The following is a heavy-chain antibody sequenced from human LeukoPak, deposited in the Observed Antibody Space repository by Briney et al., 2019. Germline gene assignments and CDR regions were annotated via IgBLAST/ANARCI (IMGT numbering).Heavy chain of an antibody. CDR2: TYYRSKWYY. J-gene: IGHJ4*02. CDR3: ARGQGRDFDY. Sequence: SQTLSLTCVISGDSVSGSNGAWNWIRQSPSRGLEWLGRTYYRSKWYYAYAVSVKSRITINPDTSKNQFSLQLNSVTPEDTAVYYCARGQGRDFDYWGQGTLVTVSS. V-gene: IGHV6-1*01. CDR1: GDSVSGSNGA.